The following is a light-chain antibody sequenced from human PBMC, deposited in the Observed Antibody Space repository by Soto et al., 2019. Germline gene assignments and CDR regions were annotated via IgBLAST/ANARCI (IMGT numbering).Light chain of an antibody. CDR1: SSDVGGYDY. J-gene: IGLJ2*01. Sequence: QSALTQPRSVSGSPGQSVTISCTGTSSDVGGYDYVSWYQQHPGKAPKFMIYDVSKRPSGVPDRFSGSKSGTSGTLDITGLQTGDEADYYCATWDGSLPGEVFGGGTKLTVL. CDR2: DVS. CDR3: ATWDGSLPGEV. V-gene: IGLV2-11*01.